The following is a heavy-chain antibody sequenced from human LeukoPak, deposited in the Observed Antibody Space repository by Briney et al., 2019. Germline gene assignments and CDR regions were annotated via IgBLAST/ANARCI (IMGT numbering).Heavy chain of an antibody. CDR3: AKDRPNFYESSGHYYRQDGDY. CDR2: ISGNGAGT. Sequence: GGCLRLSCAASGFTFRIYAMSWVRQAPGRGLGWVSSISGNGAGTSYTDSVKGRFTLYRDNSKNTLFLHMNSLRGEDTAIYYCAKDRPNFYESSGHYYRQDGDYWGQGTLVTVSS. D-gene: IGHD3-22*01. J-gene: IGHJ4*02. V-gene: IGHV3-23*01. CDR1: GFTFRIYA.